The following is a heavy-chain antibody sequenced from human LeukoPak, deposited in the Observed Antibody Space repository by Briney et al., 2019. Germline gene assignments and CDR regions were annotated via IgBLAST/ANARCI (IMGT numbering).Heavy chain of an antibody. D-gene: IGHD5-12*01. J-gene: IGHJ4*02. CDR2: IKSDGSRI. V-gene: IGHV3-74*01. CDR3: ARGTPYDYSPDY. CDR1: EFTFSRYW. Sequence: GGSLRLSCAASEFTFSRYWMHWVRHAPGKGLVWVSHIKSDGSRITYADSVKGRFTVSRDNAKNTLYLQMNSLRAEDTAVYYCARGTPYDYSPDYWGQGTLVTVSS.